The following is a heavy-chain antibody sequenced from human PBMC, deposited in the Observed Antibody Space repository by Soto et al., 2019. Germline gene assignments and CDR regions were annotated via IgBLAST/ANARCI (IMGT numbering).Heavy chain of an antibody. CDR1: GGSFSDFW. CDR3: ARGSRRLHNYDTTGYYYFFDY. CDR2: INHTGNT. Sequence: SETLSLTCTVYGGSFSDFWWTWIRQPPGKGLEWVGEINHTGNTNYNPSLKSRVTISVDTSKNQFSLKLSSVTAADTAVYFCARGSRRLHNYDTTGYYYFFDYWGQGTLVTVSS. J-gene: IGHJ4*02. V-gene: IGHV4-34*01. D-gene: IGHD3-22*01.